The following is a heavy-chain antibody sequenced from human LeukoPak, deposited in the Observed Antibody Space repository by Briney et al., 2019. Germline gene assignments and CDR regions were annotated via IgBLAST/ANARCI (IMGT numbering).Heavy chain of an antibody. V-gene: IGHV1-24*01. CDR3: ATEVVGYGDVHYFDS. J-gene: IGHJ4*02. CDR2: FDPADGEP. Sequence: ASVKVSCKISGYTLTEVSMHWVRQAPGKGLEWMGGFDPADGEPIYAQKFQGRVTMSEDTSTDTAYMDLSSLRSEDTAVYYCATEVVGYGDVHYFDSWGQGTLVT. CDR1: GYTLTEVS. D-gene: IGHD4-17*01.